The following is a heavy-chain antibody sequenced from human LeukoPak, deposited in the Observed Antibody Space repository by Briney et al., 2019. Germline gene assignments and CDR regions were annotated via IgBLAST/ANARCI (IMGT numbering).Heavy chain of an antibody. CDR2: IIPIFGTA. CDR3: ARAPVCSGGSCYSNWFDP. J-gene: IGHJ5*02. CDR1: GGTFSSYA. D-gene: IGHD2-15*01. V-gene: IGHV1-69*01. Sequence: SVKVSCKASGGTFSSYAISWVRQAPGQGLEWMGGIIPIFGTANYAQKFQGRVTITADESTSTAYMELSSLRSEDTAVYYCARAPVCSGGSCYSNWFDPWGQGTLVTVSS.